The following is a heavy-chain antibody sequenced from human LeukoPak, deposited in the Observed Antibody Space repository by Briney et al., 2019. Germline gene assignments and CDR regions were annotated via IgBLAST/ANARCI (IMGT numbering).Heavy chain of an antibody. CDR1: GFTFSNFA. D-gene: IGHD2-2*01. CDR2: ISYDGSRT. J-gene: IGHJ4*02. Sequence: PGGSLRLSCTASGFTFSNFAMHWGRQAPGTGLEWVAVISYDGSRTDYTVSVNGRFTISRDNSKNTLYLQMNSLRAEDTAVYYCAKGAYCSSTSCYGVWGQGTLVTVSS. V-gene: IGHV3-30*04. CDR3: AKGAYCSSTSCYGV.